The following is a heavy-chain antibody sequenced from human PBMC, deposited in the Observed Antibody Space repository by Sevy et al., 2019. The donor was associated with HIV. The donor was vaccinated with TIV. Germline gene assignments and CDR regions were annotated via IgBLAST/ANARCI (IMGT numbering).Heavy chain of an antibody. D-gene: IGHD6-13*01. J-gene: IGHJ6*02. CDR1: GFTFSSYW. CDR2: IKQDGSEK. V-gene: IGHV3-7*01. CDR3: ARDSVGIAAAGTNYYYYGMDV. Sequence: GGSLRLSCAASGFTFSSYWMSWVRQAPGKGLEWVANIKQDGSEKYYVDSVKGRFTISRDNAKNSLYLQMNRLRAEDTAVYYCARDSVGIAAAGTNYYYYGMDVWGQGTTVTVSS.